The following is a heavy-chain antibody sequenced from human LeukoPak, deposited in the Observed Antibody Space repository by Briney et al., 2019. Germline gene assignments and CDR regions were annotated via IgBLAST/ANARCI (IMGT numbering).Heavy chain of an antibody. D-gene: IGHD5-18*01. CDR2: INRSGSS. V-gene: IGHV4-34*01. J-gene: IGHJ4*02. Sequence: PSETLSLTCAVYGGSFSGYYWSWIRQPPGKGLEWIGEINRSGSSNYNPSHKSRVTISVDTSKHQFSLKLSSVTAADTAVYYCSRLGYSYGSHDDYWGQGTLVTVSS. CDR1: GGSFSGYY. CDR3: SRLGYSYGSHDDY.